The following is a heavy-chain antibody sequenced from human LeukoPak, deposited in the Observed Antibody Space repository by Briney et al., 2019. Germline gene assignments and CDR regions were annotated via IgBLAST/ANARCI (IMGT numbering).Heavy chain of an antibody. D-gene: IGHD2-2*01. CDR2: IYTGDSDT. CDR1: GSNFTSYW. J-gene: IGHJ4*02. CDR3: ARPQGQYQLLGPFDY. V-gene: IGHV5-51*01. Sequence: GESLQISGQGSGSNFTSYWIGWVRQVTGKGREWMGIIYTGDSDTRDRPSLQGQVTISEEKTRSTAYLQWSSLKASDTAMYYCARPQGQYQLLGPFDYWGQGTLVTVSS.